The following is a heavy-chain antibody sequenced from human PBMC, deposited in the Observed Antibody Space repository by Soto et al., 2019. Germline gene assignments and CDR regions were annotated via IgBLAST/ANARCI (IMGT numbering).Heavy chain of an antibody. D-gene: IGHD2-2*01. CDR3: ARDGYCSSTSCYAGRGYYYYYMDV. V-gene: IGHV3-11*01. Sequence: LRLSCAASGFTFSDYYMSWIRQAPGKGLEWVSYISSSGSTIYYADSVKGRFTISRDNAKNSLYLQMNSLRAEDTAVYYCARDGYCSSTSCYAGRGYYYYYMDVWGKGTTVTVSS. CDR1: GFTFSDYY. J-gene: IGHJ6*03. CDR2: ISSSGSTI.